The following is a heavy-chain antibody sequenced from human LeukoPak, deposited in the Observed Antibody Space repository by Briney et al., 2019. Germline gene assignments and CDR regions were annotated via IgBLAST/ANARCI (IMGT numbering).Heavy chain of an antibody. Sequence: SQTLSLTCAISGDSVSSNSAAWNWIRQSPSRGLEWLGRTYYRSKWYNDYAVSVKSRITINPDTSKNQFSLQLNSVTPEDTAVYYCARGNVAAAGTRVWFDPWGQGTLVTVSS. CDR1: GDSVSSNSAA. D-gene: IGHD6-13*01. J-gene: IGHJ5*02. CDR2: TYYRSKWYN. CDR3: ARGNVAAAGTRVWFDP. V-gene: IGHV6-1*01.